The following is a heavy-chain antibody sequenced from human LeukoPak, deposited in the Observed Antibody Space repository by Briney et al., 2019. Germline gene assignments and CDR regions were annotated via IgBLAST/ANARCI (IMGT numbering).Heavy chain of an antibody. Sequence: PGGSLRLSCSASGFTFGDYAMSWVRQAPGKGLEWVGFIRSKTYGGATEYVASVKGRFTISRDDSKSIAYLQMNSLKTEDTAMHYCTRAYYDVLPGDRWGQGTLVTVSS. J-gene: IGHJ5*02. V-gene: IGHV3-49*04. D-gene: IGHD3-9*01. CDR3: TRAYYDVLPGDR. CDR1: GFTFGDYA. CDR2: IRSKTYGGAT.